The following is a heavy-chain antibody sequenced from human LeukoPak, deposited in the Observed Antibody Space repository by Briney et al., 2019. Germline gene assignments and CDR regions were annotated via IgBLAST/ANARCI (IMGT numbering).Heavy chain of an antibody. Sequence: GESLKISCKASGYTFTNYWIGWVRQMPGKGLEWMGIIYPGDSDTRYSPSFQGQVTISADKSISTAYLQWSSLKASDTAMYYCARIHSSSFDYWGQGTLVTVSS. J-gene: IGHJ4*02. V-gene: IGHV5-51*01. CDR1: GYTFTNYW. D-gene: IGHD6-6*01. CDR2: IYPGDSDT. CDR3: ARIHSSSFDY.